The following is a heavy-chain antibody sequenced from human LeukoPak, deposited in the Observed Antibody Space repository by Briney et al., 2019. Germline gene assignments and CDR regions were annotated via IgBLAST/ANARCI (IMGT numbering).Heavy chain of an antibody. CDR1: GFTFGTFA. Sequence: GGSLRLSCAASGFTFGTFAMTWVRQAPGKGLEWVSTVSDSGDVTYSADSVKGRFTISRDNSGNTLFLRMVSLRAEDTAVYYCARYPSYSYSLDYWGPGALVTVSS. CDR2: VSDSGDVT. D-gene: IGHD5-18*01. J-gene: IGHJ4*02. V-gene: IGHV3-23*01. CDR3: ARYPSYSYSLDY.